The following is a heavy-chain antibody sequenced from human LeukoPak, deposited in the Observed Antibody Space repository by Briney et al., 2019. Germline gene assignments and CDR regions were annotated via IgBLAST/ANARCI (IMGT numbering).Heavy chain of an antibody. CDR3: ARDPGNDYVWGSYRYTPWYFDL. CDR2: IYYSGST. V-gene: IGHV4-59*12. J-gene: IGHJ2*01. D-gene: IGHD3-16*02. CDR1: GGSISSYY. Sequence: SETLSLTCTVSGGSISSYYGSWIRQPPGKGLEWIGYIYYSGSTNYNPSLKSRVTISVDTSKSQFSLKLSSVTAADTAVYYCARDPGNDYVWGSYRYTPWYFDLWGRGTLVTVSS.